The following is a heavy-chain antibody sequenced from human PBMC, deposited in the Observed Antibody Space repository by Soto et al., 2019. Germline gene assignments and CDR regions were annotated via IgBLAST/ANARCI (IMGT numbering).Heavy chain of an antibody. CDR3: AKLGTIMTDFDN. Sequence: EVQLLESGGGLVQPGGSLRLSCAASGFTFSTYAMSWVRQAPGKGLEWVSTVSGTVDSTYYADSVKGRFTISRDNSKNTLSLQMNSLRVEDTAVYYCAKLGTIMTDFDNWGQGPLVTVSS. D-gene: IGHD3-9*01. V-gene: IGHV3-23*01. CDR1: GFTFSTYA. J-gene: IGHJ4*02. CDR2: VSGTVDST.